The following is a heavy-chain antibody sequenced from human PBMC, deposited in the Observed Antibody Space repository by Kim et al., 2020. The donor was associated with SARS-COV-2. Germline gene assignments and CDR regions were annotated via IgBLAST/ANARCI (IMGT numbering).Heavy chain of an antibody. Sequence: GGSLRLSCAASGFTFSSYAMSWVRQAPGKGLEWVSSISGSGGSTYYADSVKGRFTISRDNSKNTLYLQMNSLRAEDTAVYYCAKDLYYGDPRSWVFDLWGRGTLVTVSS. D-gene: IGHD4-17*01. CDR1: GFTFSSYA. CDR2: ISGSGGST. V-gene: IGHV3-23*01. CDR3: AKDLYYGDPRSWVFDL. J-gene: IGHJ2*01.